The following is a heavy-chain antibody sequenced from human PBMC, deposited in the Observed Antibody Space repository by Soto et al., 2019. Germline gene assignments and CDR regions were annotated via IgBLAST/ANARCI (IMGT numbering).Heavy chain of an antibody. D-gene: IGHD3-16*01. V-gene: IGHV3-23*01. CDR3: AKDRRAGGNSAFYFDF. Sequence: GGSLRLSCVASGFKFSNYAMSWVRQAPGKGLEWVSLISATGGGTYYADSVKGRFTISRDNSHNTLYLQVHSLTAEDTAVYYCAKDRRAGGNSAFYFDFWGQGAQVTVSS. J-gene: IGHJ4*02. CDR1: GFKFSNYA. CDR2: ISATGGGT.